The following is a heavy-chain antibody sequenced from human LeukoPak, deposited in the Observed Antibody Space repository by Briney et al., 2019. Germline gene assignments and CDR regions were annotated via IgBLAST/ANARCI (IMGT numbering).Heavy chain of an antibody. D-gene: IGHD2-21*01. Sequence: GESLKISCKGSGYNFTNYWIGWVRQMPGKGLEWMGIIYPGDSDTRYSPSFQGQVTISADKSISTAYLQWSSLKASDTAMYYCARCYSTTHFDYWGRGTLVTVSS. CDR3: ARCYSTTHFDY. CDR1: GYNFTNYW. V-gene: IGHV5-51*01. J-gene: IGHJ4*02. CDR2: IYPGDSDT.